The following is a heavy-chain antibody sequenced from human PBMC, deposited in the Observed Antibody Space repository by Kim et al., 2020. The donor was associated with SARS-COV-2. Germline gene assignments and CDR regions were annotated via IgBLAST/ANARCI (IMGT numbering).Heavy chain of an antibody. CDR3: ARHRGSGQRYYGSGIGSWFDP. CDR1: GGSISSSSYY. Sequence: SETLSLTCTVSGGSISSSSYYWGWIRQPPGKGLEWIGSIYYSGSTYYNPSLKSRVTISVDTSKNQFSLKLSSVTAADTAVYYCARHRGSGQRYYGSGIGSWFDPWGQGTLVTVSS. J-gene: IGHJ5*02. CDR2: IYYSGST. V-gene: IGHV4-39*01. D-gene: IGHD3-10*01.